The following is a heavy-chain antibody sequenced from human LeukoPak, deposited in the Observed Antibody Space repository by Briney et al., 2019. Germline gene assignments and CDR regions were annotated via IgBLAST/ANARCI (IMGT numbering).Heavy chain of an antibody. CDR1: GGSISNGSHY. D-gene: IGHD1-7*01. Sequence: PSQTLCLTCTVSGGSISNGSHYRSWIRQPAGKGLEWIGRFYTGGSTNYNPSLKSRVTISVDTSKNQFSLKLSSVTAADTAVYYCARDLESLGTTAWFDPWGQGTLVTVSS. J-gene: IGHJ5*02. CDR3: ARDLESLGTTAWFDP. CDR2: FYTGGST. V-gene: IGHV4-61*02.